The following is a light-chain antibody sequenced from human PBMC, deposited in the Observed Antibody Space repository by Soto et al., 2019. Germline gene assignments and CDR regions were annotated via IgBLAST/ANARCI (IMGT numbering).Light chain of an antibody. J-gene: IGKJ2*01. Sequence: EIVLTQSPGTLSLSPGERASLSCRASQSVTSTYIAWYQQKPGQAPRLLIYGASTRATGIPDRFSGSGSGTDFTLAISRLEPEDFAVYYCQLFDSSSYTFGQGTKPEIK. CDR3: QLFDSSSYT. CDR2: GAS. V-gene: IGKV3-20*01. CDR1: QSVTSTY.